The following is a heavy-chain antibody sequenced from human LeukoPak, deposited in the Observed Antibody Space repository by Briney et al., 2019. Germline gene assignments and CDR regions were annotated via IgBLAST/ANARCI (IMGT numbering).Heavy chain of an antibody. CDR2: IRGRGSDL. J-gene: IGHJ6*02. CDR3: PRNIGSYYTMDV. Sequence: PGESLRLSCVACGFNLSDYYMKWIRQAPGRGLEWVSYIRGRGSDLYYADSVKGRFTISRDKAKNSLYLQLNSLRAEDTAVYYCPRNIGSYYTMDVWGQGTTVTVSS. D-gene: IGHD2/OR15-2a*01. V-gene: IGHV3-11*01. CDR1: GFNLSDYY.